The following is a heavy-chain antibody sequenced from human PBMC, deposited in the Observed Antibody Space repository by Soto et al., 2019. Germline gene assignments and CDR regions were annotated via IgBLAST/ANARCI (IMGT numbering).Heavy chain of an antibody. V-gene: IGHV4-34*01. CDR3: ARRLGTYFDY. Sequence: KTSETLSLTCAVYGGSFSGYYWSWIRQPPGKGLEWIGEINHSGSTNYNPSLKSRVTISVDTSKNQFSLKLSSVTAAGTAVYYCARRLGTYFDYWGQGTLVTVSS. J-gene: IGHJ4*02. CDR1: GGSFSGYY. D-gene: IGHD3-16*01. CDR2: INHSGST.